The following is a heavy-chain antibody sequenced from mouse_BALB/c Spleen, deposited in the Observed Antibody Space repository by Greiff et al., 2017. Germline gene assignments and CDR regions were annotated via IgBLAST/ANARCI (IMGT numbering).Heavy chain of an antibody. CDR1: GYTFTDYE. Sequence: QVQLQQSGAELVRPGASVTLSCKASGYTFTDYEMHWVKQTPVHGLEWIGAIDPETGGTAYNQKFKGKATLTADKSSSTAYMELRSLTSEDSAVYYCTGPLTYAMDYWGQGTSVTVSS. V-gene: IGHV1-15*01. CDR2: IDPETGGT. J-gene: IGHJ4*01. CDR3: TGPLTYAMDY.